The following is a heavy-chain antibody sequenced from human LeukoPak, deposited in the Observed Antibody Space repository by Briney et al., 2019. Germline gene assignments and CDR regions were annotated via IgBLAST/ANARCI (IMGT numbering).Heavy chain of an antibody. J-gene: IGHJ4*01. Sequence: SETLSLTCIVSGGSISRYHWSWIRQPPGKGLEWIGSIYNIESTNYSPSLKSRVTISLDTSRNQLSLKLTSATAADTAVYYCTGAIQWLAHEFWGRGTLVTVSS. CDR3: TGAIQWLAHEF. CDR2: IYNIEST. CDR1: GGSISRYH. D-gene: IGHD6-19*01. V-gene: IGHV4-59*08.